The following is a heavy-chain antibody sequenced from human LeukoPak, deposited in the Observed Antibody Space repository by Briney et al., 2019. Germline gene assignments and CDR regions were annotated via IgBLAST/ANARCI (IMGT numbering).Heavy chain of an antibody. V-gene: IGHV1-3*01. J-gene: IGHJ3*02. CDR3: ARRGSGSYYDAFDI. CDR2: INAGNGNT. Sequence: ASVKVSCKASGYTFTSYAMHWVRQAPGQRLEWMGWINAGNGNTKYSQKFQGRVTITRDTSASTAYMELRSLRSDDTAVYYCARRGSGSYYDAFDIWGQGTMVTVSS. D-gene: IGHD1-26*01. CDR1: GYTFTSYA.